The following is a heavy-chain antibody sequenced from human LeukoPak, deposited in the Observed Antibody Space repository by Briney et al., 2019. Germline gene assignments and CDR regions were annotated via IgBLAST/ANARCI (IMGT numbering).Heavy chain of an antibody. CDR3: ARGSGDVENSRRYYYYYYMDV. Sequence: ASVKVSCKASGYTFTGYYMHWVRQAPGQGLEWMGWINPNSGGTNYAQKFQGRVTMTRDTSISTAYMELSRLRSDDTAVYYCARGSGDVENSRRYYYYYYMDVWGKGTTVTVSS. V-gene: IGHV1-2*02. CDR1: GYTFTGYY. D-gene: IGHD4-23*01. J-gene: IGHJ6*03. CDR2: INPNSGGT.